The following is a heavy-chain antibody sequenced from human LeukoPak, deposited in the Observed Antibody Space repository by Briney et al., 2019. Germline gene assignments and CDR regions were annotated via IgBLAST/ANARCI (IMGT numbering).Heavy chain of an antibody. Sequence: SVKVSCKASGYTFTSYDINWVRQATGQGLEWMGWMNPNSGNTGYAQKFQGRVTITRNTSISTAYMELRSLRSDDTAVYYCARDGPGDFTYWYFDLWGRGTLVTVSS. D-gene: IGHD4-17*01. J-gene: IGHJ2*01. CDR3: ARDGPGDFTYWYFDL. V-gene: IGHV1-8*03. CDR1: GYTFTSYD. CDR2: MNPNSGNT.